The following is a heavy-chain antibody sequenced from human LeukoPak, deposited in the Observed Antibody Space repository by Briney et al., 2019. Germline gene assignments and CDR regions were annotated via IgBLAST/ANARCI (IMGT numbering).Heavy chain of an antibody. CDR2: IYTSGST. D-gene: IGHD2-2*01. V-gene: IGHV4-4*07. CDR1: GGSISSYY. J-gene: IGHJ4*02. CDR3: ARALGCSSTSCYRHIDY. Sequence: SETLSLTCTVSGGSISSYYWSWIRQPAGKGLEWIGRIYTSGSTNYNPSLKSRVTMSVDTSKNQFSLKLSSVTAADTAVYYCARALGCSSTSCYRHIDYWGQGTLVTVSS.